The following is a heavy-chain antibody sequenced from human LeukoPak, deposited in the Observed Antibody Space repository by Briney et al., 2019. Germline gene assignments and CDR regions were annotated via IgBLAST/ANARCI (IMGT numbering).Heavy chain of an antibody. CDR3: AKIFVNSSGWYRDY. J-gene: IGHJ4*02. V-gene: IGHV3-9*01. CDR1: GFTFDDYA. Sequence: GRSLRLSCAASGFTFDDYAMHWVRHAPGKGLEGVSGISWNSGSIGYADSVKGRFTISRDNAKNSLYLQMNSLRAEDTALYYCAKIFVNSSGWYRDYWGQGTLVTVSS. D-gene: IGHD6-19*01. CDR2: ISWNSGSI.